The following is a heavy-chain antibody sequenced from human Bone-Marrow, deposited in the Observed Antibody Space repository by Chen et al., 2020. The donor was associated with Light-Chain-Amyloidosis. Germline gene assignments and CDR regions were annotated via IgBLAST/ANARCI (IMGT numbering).Heavy chain of an antibody. V-gene: IGHV3-23*04. Sequence: EVQLVESGGGLVQPGGSLRLSCATSGFNFSSFGMSWVRQAPGKGLEWVSTVSGSTVSTYYAGAVKGRVSISRDNSKSTLYLQMNSLRAGDTAVYFCTRKGGYFDFWGQGSLVTVSS. CDR1: GFNFSSFG. CDR3: TRKGGYFDF. J-gene: IGHJ4*02. D-gene: IGHD3-10*01. CDR2: VSGSTVST.